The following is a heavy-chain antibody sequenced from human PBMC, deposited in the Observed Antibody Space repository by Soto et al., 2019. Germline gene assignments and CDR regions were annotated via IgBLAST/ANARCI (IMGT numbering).Heavy chain of an antibody. CDR1: GFAFISHP. J-gene: IGHJ3*02. V-gene: IGHV3-23*01. CDR3: ARRAFGSSRSFDI. Sequence: GGSLSLSCAASGFAFISHPMSWVRQAPERGLEWVSGISDSGGLTYNADSVKGRFTISRDNSKNTLYLQMNSLRAEDTALYYCARRAFGSSRSFDIWGQGTMVTVSS. D-gene: IGHD6-6*01. CDR2: ISDSGGLT.